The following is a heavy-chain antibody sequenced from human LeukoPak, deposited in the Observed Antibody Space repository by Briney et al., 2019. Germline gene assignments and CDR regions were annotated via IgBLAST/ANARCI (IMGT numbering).Heavy chain of an antibody. Sequence: GGSLRLSCAASGFTFSSYSMNWVRQAPGKGLEWVSYISSSSSTIYYADSVKGRFTMSRDNAKNSLFLQMNSLRAEDTAVYYCAKETPLGSSWFDPWGQGTLVTVSS. CDR1: GFTFSSYS. D-gene: IGHD1-26*01. J-gene: IGHJ5*02. V-gene: IGHV3-48*01. CDR3: AKETPLGSSWFDP. CDR2: ISSSSSTI.